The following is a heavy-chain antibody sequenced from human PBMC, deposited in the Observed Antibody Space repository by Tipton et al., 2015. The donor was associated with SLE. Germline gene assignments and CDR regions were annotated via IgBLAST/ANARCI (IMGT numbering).Heavy chain of an antibody. Sequence: TLPLTCTVSGGSISSYYWSWIRQPPGKGLEWIGYIYFSGTTNYNPSLKSRVTISVDTSKNQFSLKLNSVTAADTAVYYCAIPTTQHCSGGGCYRHDAFDIWGQGTMVTVSS. J-gene: IGHJ3*02. CDR3: AIPTTQHCSGGGCYRHDAFDI. CDR1: GGSISSYY. CDR2: IYFSGTT. V-gene: IGHV4-4*08. D-gene: IGHD2-15*01.